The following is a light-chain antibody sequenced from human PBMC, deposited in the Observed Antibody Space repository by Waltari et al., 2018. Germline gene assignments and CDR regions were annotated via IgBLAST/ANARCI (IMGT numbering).Light chain of an antibody. Sequence: LQMTQSPSYLSASVGDRVTITCQASQDISNYLNWYQQKPGKAPKLLIYDASNLETGVPSRFSVSGSGTDFTFTISSLPPEDIATYYCQQYDNLIFTFGPGTKVDIK. CDR2: DAS. V-gene: IGKV1-33*01. J-gene: IGKJ3*01. CDR1: QDISNY. CDR3: QQYDNLIFT.